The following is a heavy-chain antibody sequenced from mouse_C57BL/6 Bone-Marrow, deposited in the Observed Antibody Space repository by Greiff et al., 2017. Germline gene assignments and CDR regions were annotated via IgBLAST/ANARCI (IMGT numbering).Heavy chain of an antibody. V-gene: IGHV1-55*01. J-gene: IGHJ3*01. CDR1: GYTFTSYW. CDR2: VYPGCGST. Sequence: QVQLQQPGAELVKPGASVKMSCTASGYTFTSYWITWVKQRPGPGLEWIGDVYPGCGSTNYNETFKSKATLTVDTSSSTAYMQLSSLTSEYSAVYYCARGVYGRGAWFAYWGQGTLVTVSA. CDR3: ARGVYGRGAWFAY. D-gene: IGHD1-1*01.